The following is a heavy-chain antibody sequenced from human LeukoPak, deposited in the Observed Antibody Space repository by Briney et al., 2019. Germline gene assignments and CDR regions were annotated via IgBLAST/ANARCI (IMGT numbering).Heavy chain of an antibody. CDR3: AKVGIEAGNYYYYMDV. V-gene: IGHV3-23*01. CDR2: ISGSGGST. CDR1: GFTFSSYA. D-gene: IGHD6-13*01. Sequence: GGSLRLSCAASGFTFSSYAMSWVRQATGKGLEWVSAISGSGGSTYYADSVKGRFTISRDNSKNTLYLQMNSLRAEDTAVYYCAKVGIEAGNYYYYMDVWGKGTTVTVS. J-gene: IGHJ6*03.